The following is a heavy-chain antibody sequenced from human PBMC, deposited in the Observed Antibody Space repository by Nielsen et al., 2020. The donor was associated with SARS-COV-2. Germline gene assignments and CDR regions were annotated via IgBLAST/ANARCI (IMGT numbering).Heavy chain of an antibody. V-gene: IGHV4-31*03. CDR1: GGSISSGGYY. D-gene: IGHD3-10*01. CDR2: IYYSGST. J-gene: IGHJ4*02. CDR3: ARDGKGSGGIGY. Sequence: SETLSLTCTVSGGSISSGGYYWSWIRQHPGKGLEWIGYIYYSGSTYYNPSLKSRVTISVDTSKNQFSLKLSSVTAADTAVYYCARDGKGSGGIGYWGQGTLVTVSS.